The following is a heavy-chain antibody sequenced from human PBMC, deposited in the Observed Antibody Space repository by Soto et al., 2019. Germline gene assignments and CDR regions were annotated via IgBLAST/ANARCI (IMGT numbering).Heavy chain of an antibody. D-gene: IGHD2-8*01. CDR3: ARGASTDCSNGVCSFFYNHDMDV. J-gene: IGHJ6*02. Sequence: ASVKVSCKASGYSFTDYHIHWVRQAPGQGLEWLVRINPKSGGTSTAQKFQGWVTMTTDTSISTASMELTRLTSDDTAIYYCARGASTDCSNGVCSFFYNHDMDVWGQGTTVTVS. V-gene: IGHV1-2*04. CDR2: INPKSGGT. CDR1: GYSFTDYH.